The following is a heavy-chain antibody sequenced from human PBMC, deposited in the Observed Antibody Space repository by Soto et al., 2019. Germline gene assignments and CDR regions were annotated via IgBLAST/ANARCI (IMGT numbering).Heavy chain of an antibody. CDR1: GFTFSSYA. CDR2: ISDSGDST. J-gene: IGHJ5*02. Sequence: GGSLRLSCADSGFTFSSYAMSWVRQAPGKGLEWVSVISDSGDSTVYADSVKGRFTISRDNSKNTVYLQMNSLRAEDTAAYYCASPGIAASGFWFDPWGQGTLVTVSS. D-gene: IGHD6-13*01. V-gene: IGHV3-23*01. CDR3: ASPGIAASGFWFDP.